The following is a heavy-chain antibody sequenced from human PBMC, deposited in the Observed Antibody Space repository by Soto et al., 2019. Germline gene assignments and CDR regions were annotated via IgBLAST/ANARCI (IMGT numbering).Heavy chain of an antibody. V-gene: IGHV4-31*03. D-gene: IGHD4-17*01. Sequence: SETLSLTCTVSGDSINSGSYYWSWIRQHPGKGLEWIGYIYYTGNTYYNPSLKSRLTISLDTSENQFSLNLSSVTAADTAVYYCAGTSTVVSVDYWGQGTLVTVSS. CDR2: IYYTGNT. CDR3: AGTSTVVSVDY. J-gene: IGHJ4*02. CDR1: GDSINSGSYY.